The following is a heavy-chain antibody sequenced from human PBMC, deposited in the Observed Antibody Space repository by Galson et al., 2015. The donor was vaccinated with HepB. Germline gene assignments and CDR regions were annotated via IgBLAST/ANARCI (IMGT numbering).Heavy chain of an antibody. D-gene: IGHD1-26*01. CDR2: IKSKTDGGTT. Sequence: SLRLSCAASGFTFSNAWMSWVRQAPGKGLEWVGRIKSKTDGGTTDYAAPVKGRFTISRDDSKNTLYLQMNSLKTEDTAVYYCTTHTYSGSYRFVDYWGQGTLVTVSS. J-gene: IGHJ4*02. CDR1: GFTFSNAW. CDR3: TTHTYSGSYRFVDY. V-gene: IGHV3-15*01.